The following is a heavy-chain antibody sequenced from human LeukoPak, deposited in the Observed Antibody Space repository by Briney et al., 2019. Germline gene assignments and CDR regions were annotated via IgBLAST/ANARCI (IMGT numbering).Heavy chain of an antibody. CDR1: GGTFSSYA. Sequence: ASVKVSCKASGGTFSSYAISWVRQAPGQGLEWMGGIIPIFGTANYAQKLQGRVTITADESTSTAYMELRSLSSDDTAVYYCARVVSGYYYYYMDVWGKGTTVTVSS. J-gene: IGHJ6*03. CDR3: ARVVSGYYYYYMDV. V-gene: IGHV1-69*13. D-gene: IGHD2/OR15-2a*01. CDR2: IIPIFGTA.